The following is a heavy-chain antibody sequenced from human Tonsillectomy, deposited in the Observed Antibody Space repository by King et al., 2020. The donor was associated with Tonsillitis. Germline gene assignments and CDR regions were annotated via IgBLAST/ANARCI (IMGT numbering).Heavy chain of an antibody. CDR1: GFTFSGHG. CDR2: IWYDGSNK. V-gene: IGHV3-33*01. Sequence: VQLVESGGGVVQPGRSLRLSCAASGFTFSGHGMHWVRQAPGKGLEWVAVIWYDGSNKNYADSVKGRFTISRDNSKNTLYMKMNSLRAEDTAVYYCARGEGYLDSWGQGTLVTVSS. CDR3: ARGEGYLDS. D-gene: IGHD5-18*01. J-gene: IGHJ5*01.